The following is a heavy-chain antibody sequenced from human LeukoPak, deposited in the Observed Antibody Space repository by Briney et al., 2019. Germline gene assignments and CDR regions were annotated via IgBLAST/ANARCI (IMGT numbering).Heavy chain of an antibody. J-gene: IGHJ3*02. D-gene: IGHD3-22*01. CDR3: ARGQYYYDNSGDYPDAFDI. Sequence: GGSLRLSCAASGFTFSSYSMNWVRQAPGKGLEWVSSISSSSSYIYYADSVQGRFTISRDNAKNSLYLQMNSLRAEDTAVYYCARGQYYYDNSGDYPDAFDIWGQGTMVTVSS. V-gene: IGHV3-21*01. CDR2: ISSSSSYI. CDR1: GFTFSSYS.